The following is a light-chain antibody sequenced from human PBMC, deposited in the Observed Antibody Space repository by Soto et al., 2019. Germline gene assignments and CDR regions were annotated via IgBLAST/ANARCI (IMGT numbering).Light chain of an antibody. Sequence: EIVMSQYPATLSVSPGERAALSCRASQTVGSNLAWYQQKPGQAPRLLIYGASTRATGIPARFSGSGSGTEFTLTISSLQSEDFAVYYCQKYDHWPPWTFGQGTKVDIK. CDR3: QKYDHWPPWT. CDR1: QTVGSN. J-gene: IGKJ1*01. CDR2: GAS. V-gene: IGKV3-15*01.